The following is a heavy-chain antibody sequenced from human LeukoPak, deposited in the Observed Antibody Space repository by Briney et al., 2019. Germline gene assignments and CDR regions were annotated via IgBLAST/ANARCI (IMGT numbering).Heavy chain of an antibody. CDR1: GVSFSGYY. Sequence: KPSETLSLTCAVYGVSFSGYYWSWIRQPPGKGLEWIGEINHSGSTNYNPSLKSRVTISVDTSKNQFSLKLSSVTAADTAVYYCARFYGDYNGSAFDIWGQGTMVTVSS. CDR2: INHSGST. D-gene: IGHD4-17*01. CDR3: ARFYGDYNGSAFDI. J-gene: IGHJ3*02. V-gene: IGHV4-34*01.